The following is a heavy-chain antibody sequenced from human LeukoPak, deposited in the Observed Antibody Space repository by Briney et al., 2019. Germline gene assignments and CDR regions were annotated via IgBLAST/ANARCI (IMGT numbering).Heavy chain of an antibody. J-gene: IGHJ4*02. CDR3: ATRWGGQQLPDYFDY. CDR2: IYYSGST. D-gene: IGHD6-13*01. CDR1: GGSISSSSYY. V-gene: IGHV4-39*01. Sequence: PSETLSLTCTVSGGSISSSSYYWGWIRQPPGKGLEGIGSIYYSGSTYYNPSLKSRVTISVDTSKNQFSLKLSSVPAADTAVYYCATRWGGQQLPDYFDYWGQGTLVTVSS.